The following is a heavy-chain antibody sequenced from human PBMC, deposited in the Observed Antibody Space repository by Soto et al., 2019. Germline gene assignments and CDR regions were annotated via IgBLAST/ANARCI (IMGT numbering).Heavy chain of an antibody. V-gene: IGHV6-1*01. Sequence: SQTLSLTCAISGDSVSSNGAAWNWIRRSPSRGPEWLGRTYYRSKWYNDYAISVKSRIAINPDTSKNQFSLQLNSVTPEDTALYYGARSSGHFDSWGQGTLVTVSS. CDR1: GDSVSSNGAA. CDR3: ARSSGHFDS. D-gene: IGHD6-25*01. CDR2: TYYRSKWYN. J-gene: IGHJ4*02.